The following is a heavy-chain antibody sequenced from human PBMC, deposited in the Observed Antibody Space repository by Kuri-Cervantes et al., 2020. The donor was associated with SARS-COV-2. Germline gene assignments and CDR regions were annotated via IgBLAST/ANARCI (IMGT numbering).Heavy chain of an antibody. J-gene: IGHJ4*02. CDR3: ARGRPLVDY. Sequence: SETLSLTCSVSSGSISTFYWSWIRQFPGKRLEWIGYVYYTGVAKYNPSLKSRVTMSVDTSKNQFSLRLSSMTPADTAIYSCARGRPLVDYWGQGTLVTDSS. CDR2: VYYTGVA. V-gene: IGHV4-59*01. CDR1: SGSISTFY.